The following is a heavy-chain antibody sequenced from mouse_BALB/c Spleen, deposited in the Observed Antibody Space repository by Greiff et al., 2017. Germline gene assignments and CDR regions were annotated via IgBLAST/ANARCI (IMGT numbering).Heavy chain of an antibody. D-gene: IGHD4-1*01. Sequence: EVKLVESGGGLVQPGGSLRLSCATSGFTFTDYYMSWVRQPPGKALEWLGFIRNKANGYTTEYSASVKGRFTISRDNSQSILYLQMNTLRAEDSATYYCARDGPLTGTMDYWGQGTTLTVSS. CDR2: IRNKANGYTT. CDR1: GFTFTDYY. J-gene: IGHJ2*01. V-gene: IGHV7-3*02. CDR3: ARDGPLTGTMDY.